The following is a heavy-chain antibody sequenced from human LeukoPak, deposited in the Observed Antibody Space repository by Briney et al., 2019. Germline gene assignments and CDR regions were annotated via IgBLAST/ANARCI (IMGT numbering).Heavy chain of an antibody. CDR1: GFTFSSYE. CDR2: ISSSGTTI. J-gene: IGHJ4*02. D-gene: IGHD3-16*01. Sequence: YPGGSLRLSCVASGFTFSSYEMNWVRQAPGEGLEWVSYISSSGTTIHYAESVKGRFTISRDNAKNSLYLQMSSLRAEDTAVYYCARVGSDDSVWGSYDCWGQGTLVTVSS. CDR3: ARVGSDDSVWGSYDC. V-gene: IGHV3-48*03.